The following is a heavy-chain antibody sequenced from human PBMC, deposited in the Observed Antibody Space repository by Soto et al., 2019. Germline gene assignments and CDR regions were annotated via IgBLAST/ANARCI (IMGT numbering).Heavy chain of an antibody. D-gene: IGHD2-2*01. Sequence: SVKVSCKASGGTFSSYAISWVRQAPGQGLEWMGGIIPIFGTANYAQKFQGRVTITADKSTSTAYMELSSLRSEDTAVYYCASDNEYIVVVPALHWFDPWGQGTLVTVSS. J-gene: IGHJ5*02. CDR2: IIPIFGTA. V-gene: IGHV1-69*06. CDR3: ASDNEYIVVVPALHWFDP. CDR1: GGTFSSYA.